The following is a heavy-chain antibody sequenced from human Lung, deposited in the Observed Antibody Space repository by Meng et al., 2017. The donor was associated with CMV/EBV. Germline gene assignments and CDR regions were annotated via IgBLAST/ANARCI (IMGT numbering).Heavy chain of an antibody. CDR2: ISYSGST. CDR3: AREDQLLYNDGFDL. V-gene: IGHV4-39*07. J-gene: IGHJ3*01. Sequence: ESLKISCTVSGGSVTSSENYWVWIRQPPGKGLEWIGSISYSGSTTYNLSLKSRVTISVDTSENQFSLEVRSVTAADTAVYYCAREDQLLYNDGFDLWGQGXTVTVSS. D-gene: IGHD2-2*02. CDR1: GGSVTSSENY.